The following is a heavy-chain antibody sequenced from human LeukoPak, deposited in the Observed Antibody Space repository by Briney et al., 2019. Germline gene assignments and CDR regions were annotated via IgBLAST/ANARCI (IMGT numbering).Heavy chain of an antibody. J-gene: IGHJ4*02. D-gene: IGHD2-2*01. CDR3: AREPPESYHFDY. CDR2: IKVSGGRT. CDR1: GYTFSGFY. V-gene: IGHV1-46*01. Sequence: ASVKVSCKASGYTFSGFYVHWVRQAPGQGLEWMGIIKVSGGRTDYAQKFQGRVTMTRDMSTSTVYMELSNLRSGDTAVYYCAREPPESYHFDYWGQGTLVTVSS.